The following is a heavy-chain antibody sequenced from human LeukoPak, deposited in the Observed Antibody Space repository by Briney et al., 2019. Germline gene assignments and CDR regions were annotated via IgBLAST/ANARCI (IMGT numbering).Heavy chain of an antibody. V-gene: IGHV3-7*03. J-gene: IGHJ4*02. D-gene: IGHD1-26*01. CDR1: GFTFSSYW. CDR2: IKQDGSEK. Sequence: GGSLRLSCAASGFTFSSYWMSWVRQAPGKGLEWVANIKQDGSEKYYVDSVKGRFTISRDNAKNSLYLQMNSLRADDTAVYYCAKGGPTESNYFDFWGQGTLVTVSS. CDR3: AKGGPTESNYFDF.